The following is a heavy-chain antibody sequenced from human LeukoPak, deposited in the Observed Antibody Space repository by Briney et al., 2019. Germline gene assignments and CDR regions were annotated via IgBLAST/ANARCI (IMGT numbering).Heavy chain of an antibody. CDR1: GGTFSGYA. Sequence: SVKVSCKASGGTFSGYAISWVRQAPGQGLEWMGRIIPIFGTANYAQKFQGRVTITADKSTSTAYMELSSLRSEDTAVYYCARVNYYDSSGYFDYFQHWGQGTLVTVSS. CDR2: IIPIFGTA. D-gene: IGHD3-22*01. V-gene: IGHV1-69*06. J-gene: IGHJ1*01. CDR3: ARVNYYDSSGYFDYFQH.